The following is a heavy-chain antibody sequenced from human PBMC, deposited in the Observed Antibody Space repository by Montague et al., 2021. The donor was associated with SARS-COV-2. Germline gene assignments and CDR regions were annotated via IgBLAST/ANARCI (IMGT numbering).Heavy chain of an antibody. V-gene: IGHV4-34*04. CDR3: ARAPFLNQGV. CDR2: INDSGIT. Sequence: LSLPFSFHSYSFIGYYWGWISQPPGKGLQWIGEINDSGITNRYPSFKSRATISVDSSKKEFSLTLRSVTAADTGVYYCARAPFLNQGVWGQGTTVIVSS. CDR1: SYSFIGYY. J-gene: IGHJ6*02.